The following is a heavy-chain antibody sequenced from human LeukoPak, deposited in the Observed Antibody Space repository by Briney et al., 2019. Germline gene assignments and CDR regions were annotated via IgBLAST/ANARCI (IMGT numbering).Heavy chain of an antibody. CDR1: GGTFSSYA. CDR2: IILIFDTA. V-gene: IGHV1-69*13. J-gene: IGHJ4*02. D-gene: IGHD2-2*01. CDR3: ARAGGQYCSSTSCYPFDY. Sequence: SVKVSCKASGGTFSSYAISGVRQAPGQGHEWMGGIILIFDTANYAQKFHGRVTITADESTSTAYMELSSLRSEDTAVYYCARAGGQYCSSTSCYPFDYWGQGTLVTVSS.